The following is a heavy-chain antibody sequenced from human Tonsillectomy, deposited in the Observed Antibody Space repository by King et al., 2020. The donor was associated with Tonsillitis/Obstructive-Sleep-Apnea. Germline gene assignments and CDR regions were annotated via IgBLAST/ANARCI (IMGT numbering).Heavy chain of an antibody. CDR2: IKSKSKGETT. J-gene: IGHJ3*01. Sequence: VQLVESGGGLVKPGGSLRLSCAASGFTFSNAWMSWVRQAPGKGPEWVGRIKSKSKGETTDYTAPVRGRFTISRDDSKNTLFLQMNSLKTEDTAVYHCATDWGSGTYYVRAFDVWGLGTMVTVSS. V-gene: IGHV3-15*01. CDR3: ATDWGSGTYYVRAFDV. D-gene: IGHD1-26*01. CDR1: GFTFSNAW.